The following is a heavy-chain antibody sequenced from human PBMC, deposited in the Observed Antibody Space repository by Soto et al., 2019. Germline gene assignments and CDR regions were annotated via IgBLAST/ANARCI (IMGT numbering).Heavy chain of an antibody. CDR3: ARLVKGPRRVDAFDI. J-gene: IGHJ3*02. D-gene: IGHD2-15*01. CDR1: GYCFTSYW. V-gene: IGHV5-51*01. Sequence: GESLKISCKGSGYCFTSYWIGWGRQMPGKGLEWMGIIYPGDSDTRYSPSFQGQVTISADKSISPAYLQWSSLKASDTAMYYCARLVKGPRRVDAFDIWGQATMVTVSS. CDR2: IYPGDSDT.